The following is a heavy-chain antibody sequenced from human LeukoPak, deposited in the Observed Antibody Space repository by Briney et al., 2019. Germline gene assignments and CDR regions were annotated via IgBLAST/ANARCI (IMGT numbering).Heavy chain of an antibody. V-gene: IGHV4-39*07. Sequence: PSETLSLTCTVSGGSISSSSYYWGWIRQPPGKGLEWIGSIYYSGSTYYNPSLKSRVTIPVDTSKNQFSLKLSSVTAADTAVYYCARGPVDIEEYYFDYWGQGTLVTVSS. D-gene: IGHD5-12*01. CDR1: GGSISSSSYY. CDR3: ARGPVDIEEYYFDY. CDR2: IYYSGST. J-gene: IGHJ4*02.